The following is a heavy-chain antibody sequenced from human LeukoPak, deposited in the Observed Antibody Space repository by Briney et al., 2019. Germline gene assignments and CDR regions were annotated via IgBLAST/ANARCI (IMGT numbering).Heavy chain of an antibody. CDR3: AKDGRLRLGELSFWWRGPAVY. V-gene: IGHV3-30-3*01. J-gene: IGHJ4*02. CDR1: GFTFSSYA. CDR2: ISYDGSNK. D-gene: IGHD3-16*02. Sequence: PGRSLRLSCAASGFTFSSYAMHWVRQAPGKGLEWVAVISYDGSNKYYADSVKGRFTISRDNSKNTLYLQMNSLRAEDTAVYYCAKDGRLRLGELSFWWRGPAVYWGQGTLVTVSS.